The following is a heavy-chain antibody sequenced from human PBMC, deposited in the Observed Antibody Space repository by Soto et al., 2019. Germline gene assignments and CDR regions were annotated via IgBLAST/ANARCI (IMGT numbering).Heavy chain of an antibody. CDR3: GRCERQQMIPTPISYKFDY. D-gene: IGHD6-13*01. CDR1: GGSFSGYY. Sequence: PETLSLTCAGYGGSFSGYYWGWIRQPPGKWLEWIGEINHSGSTNYNPSLKSRVTISVDMSKTQFSLKLSSVNVADRAVYYGGRCERQQMIPTPISYKFDYWGQGTLVTVSS. J-gene: IGHJ4*02. V-gene: IGHV4-34*01. CDR2: INHSGST.